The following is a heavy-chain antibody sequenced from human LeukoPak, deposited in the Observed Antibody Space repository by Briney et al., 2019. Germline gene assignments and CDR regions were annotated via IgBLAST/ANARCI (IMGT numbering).Heavy chain of an antibody. V-gene: IGHV3-21*01. CDR2: ISPSSSYI. Sequence: PGGSLRLSCATSGFTLSSFKMTWVRQAPGKGLEWVASISPSSSYISHADSLKGRVTVSRDNAKHPVFLQMSSLRAEDTAVYYCARDLTGGEYFDSWGQGTLVSVSS. CDR1: GFTLSSFK. CDR3: ARDLTGGEYFDS. J-gene: IGHJ4*02. D-gene: IGHD3-16*01.